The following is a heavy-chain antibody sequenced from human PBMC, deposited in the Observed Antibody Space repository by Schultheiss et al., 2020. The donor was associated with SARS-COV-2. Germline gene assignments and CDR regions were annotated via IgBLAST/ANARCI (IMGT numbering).Heavy chain of an antibody. CDR3: ARDLGDSSGSYYYYYGMDV. CDR1: GFTFSSYG. Sequence: GGSLRLSCAASGFTFSSYGMHWVRQAPGKGLEWVAVISYDGSNKYYADSVKGRFTISRDNSKNTLYLQMNSLRAEDTAVYYCARDLGDSSGSYYYYYGMDVWGQGTTVTVSS. CDR2: ISYDGSNK. J-gene: IGHJ6*02. D-gene: IGHD3-22*01. V-gene: IGHV3-30*03.